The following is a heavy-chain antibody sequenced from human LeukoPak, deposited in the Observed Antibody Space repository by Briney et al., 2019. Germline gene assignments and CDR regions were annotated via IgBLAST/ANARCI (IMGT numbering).Heavy chain of an antibody. V-gene: IGHV1-69*05. CDR2: IIPIFGTA. Sequence: GASVKVSCKASGGTFSSYAISWVRQAPGQGLEWIGGIIPIFGTANYAQKFQGRVTITTDESTSTAYMELSSLRSEDTAVYYCARGYDYVWGSYQYGYWGQGTLVTVSS. D-gene: IGHD3-16*02. CDR1: GGTFSSYA. J-gene: IGHJ4*02. CDR3: ARGYDYVWGSYQYGY.